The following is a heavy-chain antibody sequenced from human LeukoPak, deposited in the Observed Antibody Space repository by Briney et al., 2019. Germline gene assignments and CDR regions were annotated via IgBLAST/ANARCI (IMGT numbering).Heavy chain of an antibody. CDR3: AKREYSSGWYSFDY. J-gene: IGHJ4*02. CDR1: GFTFSSYA. CDR2: ISGSGGST. V-gene: IGHV3-23*01. Sequence: GVSLRLSCAASGFTFSSYAMSWVRQAPGKGLEWVSAISGSGGSTYYADSVKGRFTISRDNSKNTLYLQMNSLRGEDTAVYYCAKREYSSGWYSFDYWGQGTLVTVSS. D-gene: IGHD6-19*01.